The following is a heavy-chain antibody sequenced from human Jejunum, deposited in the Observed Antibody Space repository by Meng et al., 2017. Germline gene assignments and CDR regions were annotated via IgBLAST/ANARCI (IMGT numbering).Heavy chain of an antibody. Sequence: QLQRQQSGSGLGKPSQTLSLTCAVSGGSINSDGYTWSWIRQPPGKGLEWIGYIYHTGSPYYNPSLKSRLTISVDRSENQFSLKLSSVTAADTAVYYCARMDSAFHYFDYWGQGTLVTVSS. CDR2: IYHTGSP. J-gene: IGHJ4*02. D-gene: IGHD2-2*03. V-gene: IGHV4-30-2*01. CDR1: GGSINSDGYT. CDR3: ARMDSAFHYFDY.